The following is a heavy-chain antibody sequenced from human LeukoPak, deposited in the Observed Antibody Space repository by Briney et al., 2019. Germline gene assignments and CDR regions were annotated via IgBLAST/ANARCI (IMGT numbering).Heavy chain of an antibody. CDR1: GLTFYSNG. J-gene: IGHJ4*02. Sequence: GGSLKLSSAASGLTFYSNGMHWVRQAPGKGLEWVAVAGSGGSNNYYADSVKGRFTISRDNSKNTLYLQMDSLRDEDTAVYYCAKGCGGDCFILDYWGQGTLVTVSS. V-gene: IGHV3-33*06. CDR3: AKGCGGDCFILDY. CDR2: AGSGGSNN. D-gene: IGHD2-21*02.